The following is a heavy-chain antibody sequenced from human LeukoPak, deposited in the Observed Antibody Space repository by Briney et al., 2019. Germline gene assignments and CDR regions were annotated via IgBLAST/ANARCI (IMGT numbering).Heavy chain of an antibody. CDR3: TTDMRPYSSGWYGVVDY. CDR1: GFTVSSNS. D-gene: IGHD6-19*01. Sequence: GGSLRLSCTVSGFTVSSNSMSWVRQAPGKGLEWVSFIYSDNTHYSDSVKGRFTISRDNSKNTLYLQMNSLKTEDTAVYYCTTDMRPYSSGWYGVVDYWGQGTLVTVSS. V-gene: IGHV3-53*01. CDR2: IYSDNT. J-gene: IGHJ4*02.